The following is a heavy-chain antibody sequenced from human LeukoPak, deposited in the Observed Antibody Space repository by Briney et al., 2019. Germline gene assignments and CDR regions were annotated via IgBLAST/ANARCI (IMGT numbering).Heavy chain of an antibody. J-gene: IGHJ4*02. CDR2: ISGSGGST. CDR3: AKGGTYSYGNFDY. Sequence: GGSPRLSCAASGFTFSSYAMSWVRQAPGKGLEWVSAISGSGGSTYYADSVKGRFTISRDNSKNTLYLQMNSLRAEDTAVYYCAKGGTYSYGNFDYWGQGTLVTVSS. CDR1: GFTFSSYA. D-gene: IGHD5-18*01. V-gene: IGHV3-23*01.